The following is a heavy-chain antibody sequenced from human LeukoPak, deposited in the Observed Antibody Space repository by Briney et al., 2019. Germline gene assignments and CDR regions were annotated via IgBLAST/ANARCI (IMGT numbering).Heavy chain of an antibody. J-gene: IGHJ4*02. CDR2: ISAYNGNT. D-gene: IGHD6-13*01. CDR3: ARVRSSSWSYYFDY. V-gene: IGHV1-18*04. CDR1: GYTFTGYY. Sequence: ASVKVSCKASGYTFTGYYMHWVRQAPGQGLEWMGWISAYNGNTNYPQRLQGRVTTTTDTSTSTAYMDLRSLRSDDTAVYYCARVRSSSWSYYFDYWGQGTLVTVSS.